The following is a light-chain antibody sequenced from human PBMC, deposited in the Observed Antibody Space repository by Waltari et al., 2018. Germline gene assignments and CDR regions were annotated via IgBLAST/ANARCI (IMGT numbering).Light chain of an antibody. CDR3: QNHERLPAT. V-gene: IGKV3-20*01. J-gene: IGKJ1*01. Sequence: ELVLTQSPGTLSLSPGERAILSCRASQSVSKYLAWYQQRPGQAPRLLIYAASTRATGIPDRFSGSGYGTDFSLIISRLEPEDFAVYYCQNHERLPATFGQGTKVEIK. CDR1: QSVSKY. CDR2: AAS.